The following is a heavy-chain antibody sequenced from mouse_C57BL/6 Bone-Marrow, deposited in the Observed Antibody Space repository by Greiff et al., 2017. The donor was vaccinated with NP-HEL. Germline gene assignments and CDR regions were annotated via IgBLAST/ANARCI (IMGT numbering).Heavy chain of an antibody. CDR3: VRQAYSNEDYFDY. V-gene: IGHV10-1*01. CDR1: GFSFNTYA. J-gene: IGHJ2*01. Sequence: EVQVVESGGGLVQPKGSLKLSCAASGFSFNTYAMNWVRQAPGKGLEWVARIRSKSNNYATYYADSVKDRFTISRDDSESMLYLQMNNLKTEDTAMYYCVRQAYSNEDYFDYWGQGTTLTVSS. D-gene: IGHD2-5*01. CDR2: IRSKSNNYAT.